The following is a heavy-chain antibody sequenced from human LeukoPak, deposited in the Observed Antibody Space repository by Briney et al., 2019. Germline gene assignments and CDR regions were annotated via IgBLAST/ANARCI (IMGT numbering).Heavy chain of an antibody. J-gene: IGHJ6*03. D-gene: IGHD2-8*02. V-gene: IGHV3-7*01. Sequence: PGGSLRLSCAASGLTFSGYWMTWVRQAPGKGLEWVANIKQDGSEKYYVDSVKGRFTISRDNADNSLYLQMTSLRVEDTAVYFCASRYCTGVNCFARSYVCMDVWGKGTTVTVSS. CDR3: ASRYCTGVNCFARSYVCMDV. CDR2: IKQDGSEK. CDR1: GLTFSGYW.